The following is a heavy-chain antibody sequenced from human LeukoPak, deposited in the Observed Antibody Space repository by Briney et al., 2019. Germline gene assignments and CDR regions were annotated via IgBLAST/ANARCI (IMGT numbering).Heavy chain of an antibody. CDR2: ISYDGSNK. Sequence: QPGGSLRLSCAASGFTFSSYAMHWVRQAPGKGLEWVAVISYDGSNKYYADSVKGRFTISRDNSKNTLYLQMNSLRAEDTAVYYCARGRGYCSSTSCYQWIQLWAYEANYYYYGMDVWGQGTTVTVSS. CDR3: ARGRGYCSSTSCYQWIQLWAYEANYYYYGMDV. D-gene: IGHD2-2*01. V-gene: IGHV3-30-3*01. J-gene: IGHJ6*02. CDR1: GFTFSSYA.